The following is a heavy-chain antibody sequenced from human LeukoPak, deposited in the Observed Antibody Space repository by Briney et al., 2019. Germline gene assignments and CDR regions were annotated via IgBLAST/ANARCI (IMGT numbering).Heavy chain of an antibody. J-gene: IGHJ4*02. CDR1: GGSISRSSYY. Sequence: SETLSLTCTVSGGSISRSSYYWGWIRQPPGKGLEWIASIYYSGSTYYNPSLKRRVTISVDTSKNQFSLKLSSVTAADTAVYYCARISEPFIVGATGGFDYWGQGTLVTVSS. CDR3: ARISEPFIVGATGGFDY. D-gene: IGHD1-26*01. CDR2: IYYSGST. V-gene: IGHV4-39*07.